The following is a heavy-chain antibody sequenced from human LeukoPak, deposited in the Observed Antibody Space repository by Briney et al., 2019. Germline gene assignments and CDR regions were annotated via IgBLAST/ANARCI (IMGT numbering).Heavy chain of an antibody. V-gene: IGHV1-8*01. Sequence: GASVKVSCKASGYTFTSYDINWVRQATGQGLEWMGWMNPNSGSTGYAQKFQGRVTMTRNTSISTAYMELSSLRSEDTAVYYCARGAPRGGSSGWYTLYYYYYMDVWGEGTTVTVSS. CDR3: ARGAPRGGSSGWYTLYYYYYMDV. D-gene: IGHD6-19*01. CDR2: MNPNSGST. CDR1: GYTFTSYD. J-gene: IGHJ6*03.